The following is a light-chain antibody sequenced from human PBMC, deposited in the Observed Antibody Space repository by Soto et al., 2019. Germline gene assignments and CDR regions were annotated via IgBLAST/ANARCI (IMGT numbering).Light chain of an antibody. V-gene: IGKV1-12*01. CDR3: QQAISFPIT. CDR1: QGISTY. J-gene: IGKJ1*01. Sequence: IQMTQCPSSVSASIRDRVSITCRASQGISTYLGWYQQKPGKAPKLXIYAASSLQTGVPSRFSGSGYGTDFTLTISSLQTEDFGTYYCQQAISFPITFGQGTKVDIK. CDR2: AAS.